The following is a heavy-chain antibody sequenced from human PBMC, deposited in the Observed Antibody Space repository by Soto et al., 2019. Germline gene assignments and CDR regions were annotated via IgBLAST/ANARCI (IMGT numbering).Heavy chain of an antibody. V-gene: IGHV4-4*07. CDR1: GGSISSYY. D-gene: IGHD6-13*01. CDR2: IYTSGST. J-gene: IGHJ6*02. Sequence: SLPCTVSGGSISSYYWSWIRQPAGKGLEWIGRIYTSGSTNYNPSLKSRVTMSVDTSKNQFSLKLSSVTAADTAVYYCASGYSSSWSYGMDVWGQGTTVTVSS. CDR3: ASGYSSSWSYGMDV.